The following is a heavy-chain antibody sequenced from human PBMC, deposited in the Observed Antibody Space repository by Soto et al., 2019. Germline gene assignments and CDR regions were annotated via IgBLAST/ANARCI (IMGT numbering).Heavy chain of an antibody. CDR3: ARLDVDTAMVYSVYFDY. Sequence: ASVNVSCKASGYTFTSYGISWVRQARGQGLEWMGWISAYNGNTNYAQKLQGRVTMTTDTSTSTAYMELRSLRSDDTAVYYCARLDVDTAMVYSVYFDYWGQGTLVTVSS. D-gene: IGHD5-18*01. J-gene: IGHJ4*02. V-gene: IGHV1-18*01. CDR2: ISAYNGNT. CDR1: GYTFTSYG.